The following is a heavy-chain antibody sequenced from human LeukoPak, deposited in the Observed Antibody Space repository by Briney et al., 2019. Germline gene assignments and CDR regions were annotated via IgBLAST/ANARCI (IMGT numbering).Heavy chain of an antibody. Sequence: PSETLSLTCAVYGGSFSGYYWSWIRQPPGKGLEWIGEINHSGSTNYNPSLKSRVTISVDTSKNQFSLKLSSVTAADTAVYYCARGGYGVHGGDFDYWGQGTLVTVSS. V-gene: IGHV4-34*01. J-gene: IGHJ4*02. CDR3: ARGGYGVHGGDFDY. CDR1: GGSFSGYY. CDR2: INHSGST. D-gene: IGHD4-17*01.